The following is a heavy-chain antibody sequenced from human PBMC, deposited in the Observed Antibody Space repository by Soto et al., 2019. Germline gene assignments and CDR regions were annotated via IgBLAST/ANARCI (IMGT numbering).Heavy chain of an antibody. J-gene: IGHJ6*02. D-gene: IGHD1-26*01. CDR1: GYTLTELS. Sequence: ASVKVSCKVSGYTLTELSMHCVLQSPVKGLEWMGGFDPEDGETIYAQKFQGRVTMTEDTSTDTAYMELSSLRSEDTAVYYCATEEWELHYYYYGMDVWGQGTTVTVSS. CDR2: FDPEDGET. CDR3: ATEEWELHYYYYGMDV. V-gene: IGHV1-24*01.